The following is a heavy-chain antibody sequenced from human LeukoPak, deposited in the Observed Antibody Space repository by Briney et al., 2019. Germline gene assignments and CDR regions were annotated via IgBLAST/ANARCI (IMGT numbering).Heavy chain of an antibody. V-gene: IGHV1-69*01. Sequence: ASVKVSCKASGGTFSSYAISWVRQAPGQGLEWMGGIIPIFGTANYAQKFQGRVTITADESTSTAYMELSSLRSEDTAVYYCARLVRRGYYFDYWGQGTLVTVSS. CDR2: IIPIFGTA. CDR3: ARLVRRGYYFDY. D-gene: IGHD6-13*01. CDR1: GGTFSSYA. J-gene: IGHJ4*02.